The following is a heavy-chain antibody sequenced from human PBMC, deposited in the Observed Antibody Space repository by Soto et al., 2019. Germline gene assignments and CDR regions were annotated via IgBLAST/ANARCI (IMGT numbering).Heavy chain of an antibody. CDR3: ARGGEQQLSNWFDS. J-gene: IGHJ5*01. CDR1: GGSISSYY. V-gene: IGHV4-59*01. CDR2: IYYSGST. Sequence: LTCTVSGGSISSYYWSLIRQPPGKGLEWIGYIYYSGSTNYNPSLKSRVTISVDTSKNQFSLKLSSVTAADTAVYYCARGGEQQLSNWFDSCGQGTLVTVSS. D-gene: IGHD6-13*01.